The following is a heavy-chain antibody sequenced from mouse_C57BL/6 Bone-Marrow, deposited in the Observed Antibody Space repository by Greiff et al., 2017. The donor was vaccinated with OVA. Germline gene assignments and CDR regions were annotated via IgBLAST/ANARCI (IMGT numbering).Heavy chain of an antibody. D-gene: IGHD1-1*01. Sequence: VQLQQSGAELVKPGASVKLSCKASGYTFTSYWMHWVKQRPGQGLEWIGMIHPNSGSTNYNEKFKSKATLTVDKSSSTAYMQLSSLTSEDSAVYYCARLVADAMDYWGQGTSVTVSS. CDR3: ARLVADAMDY. J-gene: IGHJ4*01. CDR1: GYTFTSYW. CDR2: IHPNSGST. V-gene: IGHV1-64*01.